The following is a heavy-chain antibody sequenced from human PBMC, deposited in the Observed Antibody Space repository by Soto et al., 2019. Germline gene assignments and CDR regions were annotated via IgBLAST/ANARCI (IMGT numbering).Heavy chain of an antibody. CDR1: GFTFSSYA. J-gene: IGHJ4*02. V-gene: IGHV3-64D*06. CDR2: ISSNGGST. D-gene: IGHD3-3*01. Sequence: PGGSLRLSCSASGFTFSSYAMHWVRQAPGKGLEYVSAISSNGGSTYYADSVKGRFTISRDNSKNTLYLQMSSLRAEDTAVYYCVKPFYDFWSGYYPVDYWGQGTLVTVSS. CDR3: VKPFYDFWSGYYPVDY.